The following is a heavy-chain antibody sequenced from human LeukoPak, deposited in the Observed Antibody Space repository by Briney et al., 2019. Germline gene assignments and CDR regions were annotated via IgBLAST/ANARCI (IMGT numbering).Heavy chain of an antibody. J-gene: IGHJ3*01. CDR1: GGSISSYY. D-gene: IGHD4-17*01. CDR2: IYTSGST. CDR3: ARDLRQYGADALDF. Sequence: SETLSLTCTVSGGSISSYYWSWIRQPAGKGLEWIGHIYTSGSTNYNPSLKSRVTMSVDTSKNQFSLKLRSVTAADTAVYYCARDLRQYGADALDFWGQGTMVTVSS. V-gene: IGHV4-4*07.